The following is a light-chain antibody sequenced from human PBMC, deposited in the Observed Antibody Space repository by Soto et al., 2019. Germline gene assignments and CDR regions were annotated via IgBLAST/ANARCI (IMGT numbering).Light chain of an antibody. J-gene: IGKJ1*01. CDR2: GAS. Sequence: EIVLTQSPGTLSLSPGESATLSCRASQSVSSSNYLAWYQQKPGRAPRLLIYGASSRATGIPDRFSGSGSGTDFTLTISRLEPEDSAVYYCQEYGSSRTFGQGTKVDIK. CDR3: QEYGSSRT. CDR1: QSVSSSNY. V-gene: IGKV3-20*01.